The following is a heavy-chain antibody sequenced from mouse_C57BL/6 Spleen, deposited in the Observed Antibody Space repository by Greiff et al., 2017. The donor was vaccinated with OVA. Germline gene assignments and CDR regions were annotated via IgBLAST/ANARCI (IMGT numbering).Heavy chain of an antibody. Sequence: VQLQQPGAELVKPGASVKMSCKASGYTFTSYWITWVKQRPGQGLEWIGDIYPGSGSTNYNEKFKSKATLTVDTSSSTAYMQLSILTSEDSAVYYCARPLTWYYAMDYWGQGTSVTVSS. CDR3: ARPLTWYYAMDY. V-gene: IGHV1-55*01. CDR2: IYPGSGST. J-gene: IGHJ4*01. CDR1: GYTFTSYW. D-gene: IGHD4-1*01.